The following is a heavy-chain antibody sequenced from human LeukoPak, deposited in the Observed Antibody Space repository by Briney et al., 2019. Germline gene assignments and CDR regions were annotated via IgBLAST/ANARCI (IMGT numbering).Heavy chain of an antibody. V-gene: IGHV1-18*01. CDR2: ISIADGRT. CDR3: ARVPDTGYKY. Sequence: ASVKLSCKTSGFIRRNFGVSWLRQPPGQGLEWMAWISIADGRTDYAQNFQGRLTLTTDTSTNTAYMELRSLRSDDTAVSFCARVPDTGYKYWGQGTLVTVSS. J-gene: IGHJ4*02. CDR1: GFIRRNFG. D-gene: IGHD5-12*01.